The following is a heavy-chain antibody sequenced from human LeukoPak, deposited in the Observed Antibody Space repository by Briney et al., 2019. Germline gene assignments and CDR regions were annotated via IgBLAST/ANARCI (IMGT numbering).Heavy chain of an antibody. V-gene: IGHV3-30-3*01. D-gene: IGHD3-10*01. CDR1: GFTFSNYA. CDR2: ISYDGSNQ. CDR3: ARAPLVRGVIPPFDY. J-gene: IGHJ4*02. Sequence: GRSLRLSCAASGFTFSNYAMHWVRQAPGKGLEWVAVISYDGSNQYYADPVKGRFTISRDKSKNTPYLQTNSLTTEDTAVYYCARAPLVRGVIPPFDYWGQGALVSVSS.